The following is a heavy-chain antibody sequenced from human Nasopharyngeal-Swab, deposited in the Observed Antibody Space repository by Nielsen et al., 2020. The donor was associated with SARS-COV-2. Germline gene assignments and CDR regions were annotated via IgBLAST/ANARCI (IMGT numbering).Heavy chain of an antibody. Sequence: SETLSLTCTVSGGSISSSSYYWGWIRQPPGKGLEWIGSIYYSGSTYYNPSLKSRVTISVDTSKNQFSLKLSSVTAADTAVYYCARVGRWLQRIDYWGQGTLVTVSS. CDR2: IYYSGST. CDR1: GGSISSSSYY. D-gene: IGHD5-24*01. CDR3: ARVGRWLQRIDY. V-gene: IGHV4-39*01. J-gene: IGHJ4*02.